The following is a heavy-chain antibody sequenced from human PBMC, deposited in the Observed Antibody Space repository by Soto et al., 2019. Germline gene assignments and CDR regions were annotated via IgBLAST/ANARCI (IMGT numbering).Heavy chain of an antibody. Sequence: EVQLLESGGGLVQPGGSLRLSCAASGFTFSTYGMNWVRQAPGNGLEWVSTISRTDNSGRTYYADAVQGRFTISRDNSKNTLYLQMNSLTAEDTAVYYCAKANRHCSGNTGYYFDYWGQGTLVTVSS. CDR2: ISRTDNSGRT. D-gene: IGHD2-15*01. J-gene: IGHJ4*02. V-gene: IGHV3-23*01. CDR1: GFTFSTYG. CDR3: AKANRHCSGNTGYYFDY.